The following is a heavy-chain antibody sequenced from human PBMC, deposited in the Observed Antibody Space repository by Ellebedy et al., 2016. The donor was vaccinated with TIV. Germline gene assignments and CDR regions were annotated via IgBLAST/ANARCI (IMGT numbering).Heavy chain of an antibody. Sequence: GESLKISCAASGFTFSNAWMSWVRQAPGKGLEWVGRINSKTDGGTTDYAAPVKGRFTISRDDSKNTLYLQMNSLKTEDTAVYYCTTVRYYYGSGSFFWGQGTLVTVSS. CDR3: TTVRYYYGSGSFF. J-gene: IGHJ4*02. D-gene: IGHD3-10*01. V-gene: IGHV3-15*01. CDR2: INSKTDGGTT. CDR1: GFTFSNAW.